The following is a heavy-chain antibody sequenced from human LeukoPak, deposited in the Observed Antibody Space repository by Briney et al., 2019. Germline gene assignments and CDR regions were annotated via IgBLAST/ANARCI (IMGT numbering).Heavy chain of an antibody. V-gene: IGHV3-30*18. Sequence: PGRSLRLSCAASGFTFSSYGMHWVRQAPGKGLEWVAVISYDGSNKYYADSVKGRFTISRDNSKNTLYLQMNRLRAEDTAVYYCAKGDSSGYFFFDYWGQGTLVTVSS. CDR2: ISYDGSNK. CDR1: GFTFSSYG. D-gene: IGHD3-22*01. CDR3: AKGDSSGYFFFDY. J-gene: IGHJ4*02.